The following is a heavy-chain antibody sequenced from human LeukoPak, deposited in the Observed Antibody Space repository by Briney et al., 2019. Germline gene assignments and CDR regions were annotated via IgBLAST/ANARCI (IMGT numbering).Heavy chain of an antibody. CDR1: GGSISTYY. J-gene: IGHJ5*02. Sequence: PSETLSLTCTVSGGSISTYYWSWIRQPAGKGLEWIGHIYTTGATHYNPSLKSRVTMSVDTSRNQSSLKLDSMTAADTAVYYCARVRGHIFGLDSWGQGTLVTVSS. CDR3: ARVRGHIFGLDS. V-gene: IGHV4-4*07. D-gene: IGHD5-18*01. CDR2: IYTTGAT.